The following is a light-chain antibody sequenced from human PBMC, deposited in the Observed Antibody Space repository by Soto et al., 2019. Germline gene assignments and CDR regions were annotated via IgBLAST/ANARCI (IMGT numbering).Light chain of an antibody. CDR1: QGVNAW. CDR3: QQANSFPLT. CDR2: EAS. J-gene: IGKJ4*01. V-gene: IGKV1-12*01. Sequence: DTQMTQSPSSVSASVGDRVTITCRASQGVNAWLAWYQKKPGKAPELLIYEASTLHSGVPSRVSGSGSGTDFTLTISSLQPEDFATYYCQQANSFPLTFGGGTKVEVQ.